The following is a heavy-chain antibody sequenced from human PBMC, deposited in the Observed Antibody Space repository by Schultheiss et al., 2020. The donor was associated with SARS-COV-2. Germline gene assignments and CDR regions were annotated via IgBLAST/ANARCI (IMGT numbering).Heavy chain of an antibody. CDR1: GFTFSNAW. J-gene: IGHJ4*02. CDR2: ISSNGGST. D-gene: IGHD6-13*01. CDR3: VKGGYSSSWIRFDY. Sequence: GGSLRLSCAASGFTFSNAWMSWVRQAPGKGLEYVSAISSNGGSTYYADSVKGRFTISRDNSKNTLYLQMSSLRAEDTAVYYCVKGGYSSSWIRFDYWGQGTLVTVSS. V-gene: IGHV3-64D*06.